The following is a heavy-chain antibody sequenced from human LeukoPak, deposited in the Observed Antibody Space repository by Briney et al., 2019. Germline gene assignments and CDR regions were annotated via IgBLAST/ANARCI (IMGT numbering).Heavy chain of an antibody. CDR2: TYQRSKWYN. CDR3: ARVPTPLWFGDPRSYYFDY. J-gene: IGHJ4*02. V-gene: IGHV6-1*01. Sequence: SQTLSLTCAISGDSVSINSAAWNWIRQSPSRGLEWLGRTYQRSKWYNDYAVSVKSRITINPDISKNQFSLQLNSVTPEDTAVYYCARVPTPLWFGDPRSYYFDYWGQGTLVTVSS. CDR1: GDSVSINSAA. D-gene: IGHD3-10*01.